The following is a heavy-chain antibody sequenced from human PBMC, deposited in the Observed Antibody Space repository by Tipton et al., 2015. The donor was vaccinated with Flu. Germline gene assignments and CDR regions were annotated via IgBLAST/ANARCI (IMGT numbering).Heavy chain of an antibody. V-gene: IGHV4-59*12. CDR1: NDSISTSY. CDR2: LSYSGST. Sequence: LRLSCTVSNDSISTSYWSWIRQSPGKGLEWIGYLSYSGSTIYNPSLKSRVTISVDMSKSQIYLKLSSVTAADTAVYYCAKVSALWLDPWGQGTLVTVTS. CDR3: AKVSALWLDP. J-gene: IGHJ5*02.